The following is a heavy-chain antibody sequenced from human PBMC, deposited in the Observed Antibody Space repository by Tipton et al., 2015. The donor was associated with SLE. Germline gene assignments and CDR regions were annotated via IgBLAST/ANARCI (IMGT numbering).Heavy chain of an antibody. CDR1: GGSISSYY. V-gene: IGHV4-59*12. Sequence: TLSLTCTVSGGSISSYYWSWIRQPSGKGLEWIGYIYYSGSTNYNPSLKSRVTISVDTSKNQFSLKLSSVTAADTAVYYCARQSIAARPFDYWGQGTLVTVSS. CDR3: ARQSIAARPFDY. J-gene: IGHJ4*02. D-gene: IGHD6-6*01. CDR2: IYYSGST.